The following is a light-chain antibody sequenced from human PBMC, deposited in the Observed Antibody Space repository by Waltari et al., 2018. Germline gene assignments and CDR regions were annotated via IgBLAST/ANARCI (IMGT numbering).Light chain of an antibody. Sequence: QSVLTQPPAVSGAPGHRVTISRRGGTSNIGAGHDVHGYQQLPGAAPKPLISNNSNRPSGVPDRFSGSRSATSASLAITGLQAEDEAEYYCQSYDSGLNVWVFGGGTKVSVL. J-gene: IGLJ3*02. CDR3: QSYDSGLNVWV. V-gene: IGLV1-40*01. CDR1: TSNIGAGHD. CDR2: NNS.